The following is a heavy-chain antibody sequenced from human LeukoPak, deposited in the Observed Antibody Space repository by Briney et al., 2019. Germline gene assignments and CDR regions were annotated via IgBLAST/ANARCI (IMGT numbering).Heavy chain of an antibody. CDR2: IIPIFGTA. CDR3: ARNLGLMKNDPPAFAI. Sequence: ASVKVSCKASGGTFSSYAISWVRQAPGQGLEWMGGIIPIFGTANYAQKFQGRVTITADESTSTAYMELSSLRSEDTAVYYCARNLGLMKNDPPAFAIWGQGRMVTVSS. V-gene: IGHV1-69*13. CDR1: GGTFSSYA. J-gene: IGHJ3*02. D-gene: IGHD7-27*01.